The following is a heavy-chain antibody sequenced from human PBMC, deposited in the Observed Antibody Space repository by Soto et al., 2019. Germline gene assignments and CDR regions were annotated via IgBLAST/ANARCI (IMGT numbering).Heavy chain of an antibody. CDR3: ALGYCSGGSCYPLDY. V-gene: IGHV4-34*01. CDR2: INHSGST. Sequence: SETLSLTCAVYGGSFSGYYWSWIRQPPGKGLEWIGEINHSGSTNYNPSLKSRVTISVDTSKNQFSLKLSSVTAADTAVYYCALGYCSGGSCYPLDYWGQGTLVTVSS. CDR1: GGSFSGYY. J-gene: IGHJ4*02. D-gene: IGHD2-15*01.